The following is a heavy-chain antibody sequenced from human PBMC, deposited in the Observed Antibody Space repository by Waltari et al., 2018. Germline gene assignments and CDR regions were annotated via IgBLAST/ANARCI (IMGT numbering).Heavy chain of an antibody. CDR3: ARGNNWWQWLVLGAFDI. D-gene: IGHD6-19*01. Sequence: QVQLQQWGAGLLKPSETLSLTCAVYGGSFSGYYWSWIRQPPGKGLEWIGEINHSGSTNYNPSLKRRVTISVDTSKNQFSLKLSSVTAADTAVYYCARGNNWWQWLVLGAFDIWGQGTMVTVSS. V-gene: IGHV4-34*01. CDR2: INHSGST. J-gene: IGHJ3*02. CDR1: GGSFSGYY.